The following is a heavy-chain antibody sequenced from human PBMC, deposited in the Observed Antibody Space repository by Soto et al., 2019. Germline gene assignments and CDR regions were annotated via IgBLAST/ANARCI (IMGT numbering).Heavy chain of an antibody. CDR2: IYYSGST. CDR1: GVSISSGGYY. J-gene: IGHJ4*02. V-gene: IGHV4-31*03. D-gene: IGHD3-22*01. Sequence: QVQLQESGPGLVKPSQTLSLTCTVSGVSISSGGYYWTWIRQHPQKGLEWIGHIYYSGSTYYNPYLKSRVTVSVDTSKNQFSLKLSSVTAAATAVYYCAREYYYDRSGFDYWGQGTLVTVSS. CDR3: AREYYYDRSGFDY.